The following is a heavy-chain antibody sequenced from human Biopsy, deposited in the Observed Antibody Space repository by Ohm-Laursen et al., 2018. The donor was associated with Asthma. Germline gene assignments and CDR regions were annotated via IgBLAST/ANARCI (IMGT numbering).Heavy chain of an antibody. Sequence: SDTLSLTCSVSGAAISRGGYYWSWIRQPPGKGLEWIGYIYTDGSTDYNPSLKSRLSMPVDTSMNQFSLRLTSVTAADTAVYYCARGSSSRLSQWELLVSGGKRAHSYYGMDVWGQGTTVTVSS. J-gene: IGHJ6*02. CDR2: IYTDGST. D-gene: IGHD1-26*01. CDR1: GAAISRGGYY. V-gene: IGHV4-31*03. CDR3: ARGSSSRLSQWELLVSGGKRAHSYYGMDV.